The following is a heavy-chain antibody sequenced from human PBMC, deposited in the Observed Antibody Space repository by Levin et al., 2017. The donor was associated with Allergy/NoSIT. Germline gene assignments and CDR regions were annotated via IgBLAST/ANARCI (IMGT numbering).Heavy chain of an antibody. J-gene: IGHJ5*02. CDR3: ARGLLWFGELPTENWFDP. Sequence: SETLSLTCAISGASVSSNSAAWNWIRQSPSRGLEWLGRTYYRSKWYNDYAVSVKSRITINPDTSKNQFSLQLNSVTPEDTAVYYCARGLLWFGELPTENWFDPWGQGTLVTVSS. D-gene: IGHD3-10*01. CDR1: GASVSSNSAA. V-gene: IGHV6-1*01. CDR2: TYYRSKWYN.